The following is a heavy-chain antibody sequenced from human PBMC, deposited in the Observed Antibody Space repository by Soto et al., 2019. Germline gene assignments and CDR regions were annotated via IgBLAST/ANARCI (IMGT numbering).Heavy chain of an antibody. CDR2: IYWDDDK. CDR3: AHRQRTVYFDY. V-gene: IGHV2-5*02. D-gene: IGHD4-17*01. Sequence: QITLKESGPTLVKPTQTLTLTCTFSGFSLSTSGVGVGWIRQPPGKALEWLALIYWDDDKRYSPSLKSRLTITEDTSKNQVVLTMANMDPVDTATYYCAHRQRTVYFDYWGQGTLVTVSS. J-gene: IGHJ4*02. CDR1: GFSLSTSGVG.